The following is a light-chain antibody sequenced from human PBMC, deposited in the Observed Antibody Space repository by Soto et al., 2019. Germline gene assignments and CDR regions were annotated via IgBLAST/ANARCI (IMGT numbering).Light chain of an antibody. V-gene: IGKV1-39*01. CDR1: QSIANY. J-gene: IGKJ1*01. CDR2: STS. Sequence: DIQMTQSPSSLSASFGDSVTITCLASQSIANYLYWYQQQPGKAPKLIIYSTSTLQTEVPSRLSGSGSGKDFTITINSLQPEDFGTYYCQQSYSFPRTFGQGTKVAIK. CDR3: QQSYSFPRT.